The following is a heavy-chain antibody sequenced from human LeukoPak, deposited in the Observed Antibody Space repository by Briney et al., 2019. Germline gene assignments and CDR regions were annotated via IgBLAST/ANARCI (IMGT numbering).Heavy chain of an antibody. J-gene: IGHJ4*02. CDR1: GFPISNYW. CDR3: GRALVGGLSEV. CDR2: INIDGSST. D-gene: IGHD4-23*01. V-gene: IGHV3-74*01. Sequence: AGGSRTLSCAASGFPISNYWMHWVRQVPGKGLVWVSRINIDGSSTTYADSVKGRFTISKDSAKNTLYLQMNSLRAEDTAVYYCGRALVGGLSEVWGQGALVTVSS.